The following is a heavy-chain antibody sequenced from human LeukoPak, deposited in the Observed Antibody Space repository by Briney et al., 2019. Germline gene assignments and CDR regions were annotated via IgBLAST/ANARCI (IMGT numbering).Heavy chain of an antibody. CDR3: ARDRVGGSGSPFVY. D-gene: IGHD3-10*01. CDR1: GFTVSSNY. CDR2: IYSGGST. J-gene: IGHJ4*02. V-gene: IGHV3-66*01. Sequence: GGSLRLSCAASGFTVSSNYMSWVRQAPGKGLEWVSIIYSGGSTSYADSVKGRFTISRDNSKNTLYLQMNSLRAEDTAVYYCARDRVGGSGSPFVYWGQGTLVTVSS.